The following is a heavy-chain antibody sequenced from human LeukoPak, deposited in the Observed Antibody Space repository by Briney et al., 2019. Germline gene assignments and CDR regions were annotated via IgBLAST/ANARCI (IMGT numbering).Heavy chain of an antibody. D-gene: IGHD6-13*01. CDR3: ARDRQAAVDAFDI. J-gene: IGHJ3*02. CDR2: IIPIFGTA. V-gene: IGHV1-69*13. CDR1: GGTFSSYA. Sequence: GASVKVSCKASGGTFSSYAISWVRQAPGQGLEWMGGIIPIFGTANYAQKFQGRVTITADESTSTAYMELRSLRSDDTAVYYCARDRQAAVDAFDIWGQGTMVTVSS.